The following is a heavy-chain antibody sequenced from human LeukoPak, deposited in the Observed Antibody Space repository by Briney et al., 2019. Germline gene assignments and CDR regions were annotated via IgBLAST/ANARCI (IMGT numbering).Heavy chain of an antibody. J-gene: IGHJ4*02. Sequence: ASVKVSCKASGYTFTSYDINWVRQATGQGLEWMGWMNPNSGNTGYAQKFQGRVTMTRDTSTSTVYMELSSLRSEDTAVYYCARERIDSSGYYSPQDYWGQGTLVTVSS. CDR3: ARERIDSSGYYSPQDY. CDR2: MNPNSGNT. V-gene: IGHV1-8*01. CDR1: GYTFTSYD. D-gene: IGHD3-22*01.